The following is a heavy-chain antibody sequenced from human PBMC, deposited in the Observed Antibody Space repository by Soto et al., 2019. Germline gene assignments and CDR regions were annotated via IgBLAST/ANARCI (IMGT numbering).Heavy chain of an antibody. D-gene: IGHD2-21*02. CDR1: GGSISSGGYS. J-gene: IGHJ4*02. Sequence: QLQLQESGSGLVKPSQTLSLTCAVSGGSISSGGYSWSWIRQPPGKGLEWIGYVYHSGNPYYNPSLKGRVTISLDRSQNQFSLELGSVTAADTAVYYCARLALVTRIFDYWGQGTLVTVSS. CDR2: VYHSGNP. V-gene: IGHV4-30-2*01. CDR3: ARLALVTRIFDY.